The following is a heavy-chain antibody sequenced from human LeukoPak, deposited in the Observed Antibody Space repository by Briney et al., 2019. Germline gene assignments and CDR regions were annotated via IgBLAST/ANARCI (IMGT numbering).Heavy chain of an antibody. CDR3: AKYSWGAVAAPFDY. CDR2: IIGSGGST. CDR1: GFTFSSYG. D-gene: IGHD6-19*01. Sequence: GGSLRLSCAASGFTFSSYGMSWVRQAPGKGLQWVSVIIGSGGSTYYADSVKGRFTISRDNSKNTLYLQMNSLRAEDTAVYYCAKYSWGAVAAPFDYWGQGTLVTVSS. J-gene: IGHJ4*02. V-gene: IGHV3-23*01.